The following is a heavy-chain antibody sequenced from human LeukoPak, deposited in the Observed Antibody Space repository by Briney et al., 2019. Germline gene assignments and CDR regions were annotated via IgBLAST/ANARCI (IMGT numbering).Heavy chain of an antibody. CDR1: GYTFTGYY. J-gene: IGHJ1*01. V-gene: IGHV1-2*06. Sequence: GASVKVSCKASGYTFTGYYMHWVRQAPGQGLEWMGRINPNSGGTNYAQKFQGRVTMTRDTSISTAYMELSRLRSDDTAVYYCARDRCSSTSCYSSEYFQHWGQGTLVTVSS. CDR2: INPNSGGT. D-gene: IGHD2-2*01. CDR3: ARDRCSSTSCYSSEYFQH.